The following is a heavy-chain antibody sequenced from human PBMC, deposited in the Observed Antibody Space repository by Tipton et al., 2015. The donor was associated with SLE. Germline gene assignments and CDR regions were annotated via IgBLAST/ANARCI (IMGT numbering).Heavy chain of an antibody. CDR2: IRYDGSNK. Sequence: SLRLSCAASGFTFSSYGMHWVRQAPGKGLEWVAFIRYDGSNKYYADSVKGRFTISRDNSKNTLYLQMNSLRAEDTAVYYCAKDRGGGPWDYGMDVWGQGTTVTVSS. CDR1: GFTFSSYG. D-gene: IGHD3-16*01. V-gene: IGHV3-30*02. CDR3: AKDRGGGPWDYGMDV. J-gene: IGHJ6*02.